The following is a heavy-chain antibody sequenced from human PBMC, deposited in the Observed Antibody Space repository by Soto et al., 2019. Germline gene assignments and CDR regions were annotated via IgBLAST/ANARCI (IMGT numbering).Heavy chain of an antibody. D-gene: IGHD6-13*01. CDR3: ARDSGAKLSSS. J-gene: IGHJ4*02. Sequence: ASVKVSGKASGGTFSSYRFNWVRQARGQGLAWLGGIVPIYRTADYAQKFQGRVTITADESTRTVYMELSSLKSQDTALYYCARDSGAKLSSSWGQGTLVTVSS. CDR1: GGTFSSYR. CDR2: IVPIYRTA. V-gene: IGHV1-69*13.